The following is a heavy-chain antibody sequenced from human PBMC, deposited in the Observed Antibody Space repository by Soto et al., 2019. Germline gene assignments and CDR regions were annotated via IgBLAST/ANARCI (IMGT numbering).Heavy chain of an antibody. CDR1: GFTFSVFA. Sequence: EVQLLESGGALAQPGESLRLSCVGSGFTFSVFAMSWVRQAPGKGLEWVSAISGGGGSTVFADSVRGRFSISRDNSKGTVYLHSVNLRVADTAIYRCAKELRYSSSWYSLGSWGQGTPVTVSS. J-gene: IGHJ4*02. CDR2: ISGGGGST. D-gene: IGHD6-13*01. V-gene: IGHV3-23*01. CDR3: AKELRYSSSWYSLGS.